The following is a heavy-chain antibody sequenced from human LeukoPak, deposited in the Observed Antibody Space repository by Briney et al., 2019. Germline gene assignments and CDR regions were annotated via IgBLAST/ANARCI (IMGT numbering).Heavy chain of an antibody. CDR1: GFTFDDYG. CDR3: AREDDYETLTGYRLPFFDS. J-gene: IGHJ4*02. D-gene: IGHD3-9*01. V-gene: IGHV3-20*04. Sequence: PGGSLRLSCAASGFTFDDYGMSWVRQVPGEGLEWVSGINWNGGDTGYADSVKGRFTISRDNAKNSLFLQMNSLRVDDTALYYSAREDDYETLTGYRLPFFDSWGQGTLVTVSS. CDR2: INWNGGDT.